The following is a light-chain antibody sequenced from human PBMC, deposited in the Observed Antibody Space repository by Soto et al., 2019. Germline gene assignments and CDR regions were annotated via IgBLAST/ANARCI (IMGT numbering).Light chain of an antibody. Sequence: DLQMTQSPSSVSASVGDRVTITCRASQGISGWLAWYQQKPGKAPKLLIYTASTLQSGVPSRFSGSGSGTDYTLTISSLQPEDFATYFCQQSNIFPYTFGQGTKLEIK. J-gene: IGKJ2*01. CDR3: QQSNIFPYT. CDR2: TAS. CDR1: QGISGW. V-gene: IGKV1-12*01.